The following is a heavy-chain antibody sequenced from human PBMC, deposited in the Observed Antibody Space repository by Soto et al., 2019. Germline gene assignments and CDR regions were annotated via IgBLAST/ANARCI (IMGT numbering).Heavy chain of an antibody. CDR3: ARDRGNWNDWYFDL. CDR1: GFTFSSYW. V-gene: IGHV3-7*03. Sequence: GGSLRLSCAASGFTFSSYWMSWVRQAPGKGLEWVSNIKQDGSEKYYVDSVKGRFTISRDNAKNSLYLQMNSLRAEDTAVYYCARDRGNWNDWYFDLWGRGTLVTVSS. D-gene: IGHD1-1*01. CDR2: IKQDGSEK. J-gene: IGHJ2*01.